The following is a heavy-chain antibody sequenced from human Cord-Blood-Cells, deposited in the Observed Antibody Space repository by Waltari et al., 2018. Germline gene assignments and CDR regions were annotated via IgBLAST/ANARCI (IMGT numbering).Heavy chain of an antibody. Sequence: QVQLQQWGAGLLKPSETLSLTCAVYGGSFSGYYWSWIRQPPGKGLEWIGEINHSGSTNYNPSLKSRVTISVDTSKNQFSLKLSSVTAADTAVYYCARIYSGYDERSFDYWGQGTLVTVSS. J-gene: IGHJ4*02. CDR2: INHSGST. CDR1: GGSFSGYY. CDR3: ARIYSGYDERSFDY. V-gene: IGHV4-34*01. D-gene: IGHD5-12*01.